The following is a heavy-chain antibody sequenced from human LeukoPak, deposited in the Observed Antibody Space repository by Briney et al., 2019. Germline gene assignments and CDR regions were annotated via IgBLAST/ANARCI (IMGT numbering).Heavy chain of an antibody. CDR1: GFTFSSYW. D-gene: IGHD6-6*01. Sequence: GGSLRLSCAGSGFTFSSYWVSWVRQAPGKGLEWVANIKQDGSEKYYVDSVKGRFTISRDGAKNSLYLQMNTLRAEDTAVYYCTRSSAAAFDVWGQGTMVTVSS. J-gene: IGHJ3*01. CDR2: IKQDGSEK. V-gene: IGHV3-7*01. CDR3: TRSSAAAFDV.